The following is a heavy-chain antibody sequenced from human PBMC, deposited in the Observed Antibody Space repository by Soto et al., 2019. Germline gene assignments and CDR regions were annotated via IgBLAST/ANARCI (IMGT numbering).Heavy chain of an antibody. CDR1: GFTFSSYA. CDR3: AKVPAYSSSWYLGY. D-gene: IGHD6-13*01. CDR2: ISGSGGST. Sequence: PGGSLRLSCAASGFTFSSYAMSWVRQAPGKGLEWVSAISGSGGSTYYADSVKGRFTISRDNSKNTLYLQMNSLGAEDTAVYYCAKVPAYSSSWYLGYWGQGTLVTVSS. V-gene: IGHV3-23*01. J-gene: IGHJ4*02.